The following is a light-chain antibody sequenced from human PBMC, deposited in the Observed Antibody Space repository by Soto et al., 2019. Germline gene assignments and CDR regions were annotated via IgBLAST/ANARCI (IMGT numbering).Light chain of an antibody. J-gene: IGKJ1*01. CDR2: KAS. CDR3: QHYNSYSEA. V-gene: IGKV1-5*03. CDR1: QTISSW. Sequence: DIQMTQSPSTLSGSVGDRVTITRRASQTISSWLAWYQQKPGKAPKILSYKASTLKSGVPSRVRGSGSGTEFTLTISSLKPDDFETYYCQHYNSYSEAFGQGTKVDIK.